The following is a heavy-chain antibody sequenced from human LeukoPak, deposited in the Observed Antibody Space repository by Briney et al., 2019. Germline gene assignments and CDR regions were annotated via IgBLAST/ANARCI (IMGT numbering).Heavy chain of an antibody. J-gene: IGHJ4*02. CDR3: ARAGEFYSESSGSYYEFGDFDY. Sequence: PSETLSLTCTVSGGSISSRSYYWGWIRQPPGKGLEWIASIYHTGGTYYNPSLKSRVTISVDTSKRQFSLRLTSVTAADTAVYYCARAGEFYSESSGSYYEFGDFDYWGQGTLVTVSS. V-gene: IGHV4-39*07. D-gene: IGHD3-22*01. CDR1: GGSISSRSYY. CDR2: IYHTGGT.